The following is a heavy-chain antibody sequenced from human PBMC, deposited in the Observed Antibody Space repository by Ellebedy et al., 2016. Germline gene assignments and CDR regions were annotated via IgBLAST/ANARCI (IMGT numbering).Heavy chain of an antibody. D-gene: IGHD2-15*01. Sequence: GESLKISCAASGFTFSSYWMHWVRQAPGKGLVWVSRINSDGSSTSYADSVKGRFTISRDNAKNTLYLQMHSLRAEDTAVYYCARDSLRYCSGGSCYPRDTAMDEGSYFDYWGQGTLVTVSS. CDR3: ARDSLRYCSGGSCYPRDTAMDEGSYFDY. V-gene: IGHV3-74*01. CDR1: GFTFSSYW. J-gene: IGHJ4*02. CDR2: INSDGSST.